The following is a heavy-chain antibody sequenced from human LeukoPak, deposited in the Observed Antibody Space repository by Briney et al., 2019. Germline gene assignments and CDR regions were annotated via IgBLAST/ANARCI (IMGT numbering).Heavy chain of an antibody. CDR2: ISVDNSAT. J-gene: IGHJ4*02. CDR3: ARDLIGDFWSGYYHY. D-gene: IGHD3-3*01. Sequence: ASVKVSCKASGYMFTNYGIGWVRQAPGQGLEWMGWISVDNSATHYAQKFQGRVTLTADTSTGTAFMELRSPRSDDTAVYFCARDLIGDFWSGYYHYWGQGTLVTVSS. CDR1: GYMFTNYG. V-gene: IGHV1-18*01.